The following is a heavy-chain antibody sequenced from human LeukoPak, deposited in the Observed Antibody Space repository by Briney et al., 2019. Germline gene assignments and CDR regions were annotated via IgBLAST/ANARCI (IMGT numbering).Heavy chain of an antibody. Sequence: ASVKVSCKASGYTFTGYYIHWVRQAPGQGLEWMGRINPNSGGTNYAQKFQGRVTMTRDTSISTAYMELSRLRSDDTAVYYCARDCGGDCYSSQDFDYWGQGTLVTVSS. CDR1: GYTFTGYY. J-gene: IGHJ4*02. CDR3: ARDCGGDCYSSQDFDY. D-gene: IGHD2-21*02. CDR2: INPNSGGT. V-gene: IGHV1-2*06.